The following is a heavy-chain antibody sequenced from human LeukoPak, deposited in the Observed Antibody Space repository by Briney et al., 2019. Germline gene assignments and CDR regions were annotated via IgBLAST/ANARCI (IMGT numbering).Heavy chain of an antibody. D-gene: IGHD1-26*01. CDR2: ISSSSCFI. CDR1: GFIFSSYN. J-gene: IGHJ4*02. CDR3: ASVSGSFSGGQDY. V-gene: IGHV3-21*01. Sequence: PGGSLRLPCAASGFIFSSYNMNWLRRPPGKGLDWISSISSSSCFIYYAHSVKGRFTISRNHAKNSLYLQLNRLRAEDTAVYYCASVSGSFSGGQDYWGQGNLVTVFS.